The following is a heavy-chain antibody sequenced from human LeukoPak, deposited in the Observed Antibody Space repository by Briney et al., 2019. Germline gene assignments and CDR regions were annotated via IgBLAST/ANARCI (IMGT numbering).Heavy chain of an antibody. Sequence: SETLSLTCSVSGVSISRYQWSWIRQPPGKGLEWIGHIDHRGNTNYNPSLWSRATISLDTSKNHISLRLTSLTAADTAVYYCARGTWDSSGYYYESDYWGQGTLVTVSS. CDR3: ARGTWDSSGYYYESDY. CDR1: GVSISRYQ. J-gene: IGHJ4*02. D-gene: IGHD3-22*01. CDR2: IDHRGNT. V-gene: IGHV4-59*01.